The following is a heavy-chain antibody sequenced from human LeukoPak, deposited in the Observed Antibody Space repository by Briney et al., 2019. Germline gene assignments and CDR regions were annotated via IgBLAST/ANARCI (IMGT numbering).Heavy chain of an antibody. CDR1: GGSFRGYY. D-gene: IGHD2-2*01. J-gene: IGHJ4*02. CDR3: ARGGHFRDIVVVPAAHRGESYFDY. CDR2: INHSGST. V-gene: IGHV4-34*01. Sequence: SETLSLTCAVFGGSFRGYYWSWIRQPPGKGLEWIGEINHSGSTNYNPSLKGRVTISVDTSKNQFSLKLSSVTAADTAVYYCARGGHFRDIVVVPAAHRGESYFDYWGQGTLVTVSS.